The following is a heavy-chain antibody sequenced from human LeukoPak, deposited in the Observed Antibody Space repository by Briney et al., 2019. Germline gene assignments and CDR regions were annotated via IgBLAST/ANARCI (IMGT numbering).Heavy chain of an antibody. J-gene: IGHJ4*02. CDR1: GFSVSGYW. Sequence: GGSLRLSCAVSGFSVSGYWMTWVRQAPGKGLEWVANIKQDGSEKNYVDSVKGRFTISRENAENSLFFQMNSVRVEDTAVYYCAREWQGGIAAAGTRIEGDYGGQGILVAASS. CDR2: IKQDGSEK. V-gene: IGHV3-7*01. D-gene: IGHD6-13*01. CDR3: AREWQGGIAAAGTRIEGDY.